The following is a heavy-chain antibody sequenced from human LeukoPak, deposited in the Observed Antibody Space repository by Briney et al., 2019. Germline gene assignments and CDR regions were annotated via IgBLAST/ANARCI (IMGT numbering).Heavy chain of an antibody. CDR3: ARGSGGRGAYYYYGMDV. Sequence: GRSLRLSCAASGFTFSSYAMHWVRQAPGKGLEGVAVISYDGSNKYYADSVKGRFTISRDNSKNTLYLQMNSLRAEDTAVYYCARGSGGRGAYYYYGMDVWGKGTTVTVSS. CDR2: ISYDGSNK. D-gene: IGHD2-15*01. V-gene: IGHV3-30*04. CDR1: GFTFSSYA. J-gene: IGHJ6*04.